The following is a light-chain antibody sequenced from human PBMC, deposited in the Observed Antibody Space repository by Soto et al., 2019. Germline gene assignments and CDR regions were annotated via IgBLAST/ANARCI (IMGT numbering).Light chain of an antibody. CDR1: SSDIGGYNY. J-gene: IGLJ1*01. V-gene: IGLV2-8*01. CDR3: SSYAANTNLV. CDR2: AVS. Sequence: QSVLTQPPSASGSLGQSVTISCTGTSSDIGGYNYVSWYQQHPGKAPKLIIYAVSNRSSEVPGRFSGSKSSNTASLTVSGLLAEDEADYFCSSYAANTNLVFGTGTKLTVL.